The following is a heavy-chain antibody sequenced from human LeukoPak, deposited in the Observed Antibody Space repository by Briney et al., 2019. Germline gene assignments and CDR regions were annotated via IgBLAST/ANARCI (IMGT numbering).Heavy chain of an antibody. V-gene: IGHV1-2*02. J-gene: IGHJ4*02. CDR3: ARDGSITMIGPDY. Sequence: ASVKVSCKASGYTFTGYYMHWVRQAPGQGLEWMGWIIPNSGGTSYAQKFQGRVTMTRDTSTNTVYMELSSLRSEDTAVYYCARDGSITMIGPDYWGQGTLVTVSS. D-gene: IGHD3-22*01. CDR1: GYTFTGYY. CDR2: IIPNSGGT.